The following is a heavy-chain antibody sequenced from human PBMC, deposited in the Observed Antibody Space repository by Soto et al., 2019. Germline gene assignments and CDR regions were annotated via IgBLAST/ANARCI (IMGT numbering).Heavy chain of an antibody. V-gene: IGHV3-23*01. Sequence: GGSLRLSCAASGFTFSSYAMSWVRQAPGKGLEWVSDISGSGGSIYYADSVKGRFNISRDNSKTTLYLQMNRLRAEDTDVYYCEKESAVGSSWSYLDYWGQGTLVTVSS. J-gene: IGHJ4*02. D-gene: IGHD6-13*01. CDR2: ISGSGGSI. CDR3: EKESAVGSSWSYLDY. CDR1: GFTFSSYA.